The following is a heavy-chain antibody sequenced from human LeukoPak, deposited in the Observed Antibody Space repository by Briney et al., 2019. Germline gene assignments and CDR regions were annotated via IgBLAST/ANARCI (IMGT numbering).Heavy chain of an antibody. D-gene: IGHD3-16*01. CDR2: VSYDGIIK. J-gene: IGHJ4*02. CDR3: ASGGGLATEIDY. Sequence: GRSLRLSCATSGFTFSGCAMHWVRQAPGKGLEWVAVVSYDGIIKYYADSLKGRFTISRDNSKNTLYLQMNSLRTEDTAMYYCASGGGLATEIDYWGQETLVTVP. CDR1: GFTFSGCA. V-gene: IGHV3-30*04.